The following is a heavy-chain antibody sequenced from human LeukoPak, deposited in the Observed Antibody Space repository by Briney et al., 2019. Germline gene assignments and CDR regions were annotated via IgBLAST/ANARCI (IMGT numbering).Heavy chain of an antibody. D-gene: IGHD6-19*01. J-gene: IGHJ4*02. CDR2: IRSKADNYAT. CDR1: GFTFSGSA. Sequence: GGSLRLSCAASGFTFSGSAIHWVRKASGKGLEWVGRIRSKADNYATEYVASVKGRFIISRDDSKNTTFLQMNSLKTEDTAVYYCTRVTTVAASDFDYWGQGTQVTVSA. V-gene: IGHV3-73*01. CDR3: TRVTTVAASDFDY.